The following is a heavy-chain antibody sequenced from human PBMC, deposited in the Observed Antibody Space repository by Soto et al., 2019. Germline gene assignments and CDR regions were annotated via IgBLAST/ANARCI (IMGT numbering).Heavy chain of an antibody. D-gene: IGHD3-16*01. CDR3: AKEFGGMDV. CDR2: ISYDGSNK. V-gene: IGHV3-30*18. Sequence: GGSLRLSCAASGFTFSSYGMHWVRQAPGKGLEWVAVISYDGSNKYYADSVKGRFTISRDNSKNTLYLQMNSLRAEDTAVYYCAKEFGGMDVWGQGTTVTVSS. J-gene: IGHJ6*02. CDR1: GFTFSSYG.